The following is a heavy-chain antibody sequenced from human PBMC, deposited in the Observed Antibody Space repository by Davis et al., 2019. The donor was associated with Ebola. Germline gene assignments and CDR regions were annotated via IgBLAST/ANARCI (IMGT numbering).Heavy chain of an antibody. J-gene: IGHJ4*02. CDR3: TRGDGGAVVD. CDR2: IRSKAYGGTT. CDR1: GFTFGDYA. Sequence: GESLKISCTASGFTFGDYAMTWVRQAPGKTLEWVGFIRSKAYGGTTEYAASVKGRFTISRDDSKSIAYLQMNSLKTEDTAVYYCTRGDGGAVVDWGQGTLVTVS. V-gene: IGHV3-49*04. D-gene: IGHD2-15*01.